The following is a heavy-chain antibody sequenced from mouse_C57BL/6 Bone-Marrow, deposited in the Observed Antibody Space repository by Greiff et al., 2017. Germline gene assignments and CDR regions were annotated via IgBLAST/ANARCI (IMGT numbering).Heavy chain of an antibody. CDR1: GYAFSSSW. V-gene: IGHV1-82*01. CDR2: IYPGDGDT. Sequence: VQRVESGPELVKPGASVKISCKASGYAFSSSWMNWVKQRPGKGLEWIGRIYPGDGDTNYNGKFKGKATLTADKSSSTAYMQLSSLTSEDSAVYFCARLLRYQYYFDYWGQGTTLTVSS. CDR3: ARLLRYQYYFDY. J-gene: IGHJ2*01. D-gene: IGHD1-1*01.